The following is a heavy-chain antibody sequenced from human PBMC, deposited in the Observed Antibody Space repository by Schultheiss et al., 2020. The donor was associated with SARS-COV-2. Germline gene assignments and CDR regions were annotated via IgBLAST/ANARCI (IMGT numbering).Heavy chain of an antibody. CDR1: GFTFSSYG. CDR2: ISYDGSNK. D-gene: IGHD3-10*01. Sequence: GGSLRLSCAASGFTFSSYGMHWVRQAPGKGLEWVAVISYDGSNKYYADSVKGRFTISRDNSKNTLYLQMNSLRAEDTAVYYCAKDLPFRGTGMDVWGQGTTVTVSS. V-gene: IGHV3-30*18. J-gene: IGHJ6*02. CDR3: AKDLPFRGTGMDV.